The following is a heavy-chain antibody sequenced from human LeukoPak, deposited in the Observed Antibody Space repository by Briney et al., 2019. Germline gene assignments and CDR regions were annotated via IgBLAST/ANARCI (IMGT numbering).Heavy chain of an antibody. J-gene: IGHJ4*02. CDR3: ASGYCSSTSCPHDY. D-gene: IGHD2-2*01. Sequence: SVKVSCKASGGTFSSYAISWVRQAPGQGLEWMGGIIPIFGTANYAQKFQGRVTITTDESTSTAYMELSSLRSEDTTVYYCASGYCSSTSCPHDYWGQGTLVTVSS. CDR2: IIPIFGTA. V-gene: IGHV1-69*05. CDR1: GGTFSSYA.